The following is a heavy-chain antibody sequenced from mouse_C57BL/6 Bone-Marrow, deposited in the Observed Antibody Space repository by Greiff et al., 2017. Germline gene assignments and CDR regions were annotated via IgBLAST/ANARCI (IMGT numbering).Heavy chain of an antibody. Sequence: VQLQQSGAELVRPGASVKLSCTASGFNIKDDYMHWVKQRPEQGLEWIGWIDPENGDTEYASKFQGKATITADTSSNTAYLQLSSLTSEDTAGYDCTTGGNYEYFDVWGTGTTVTVSA. CDR1: GFNIKDDY. CDR2: IDPENGDT. CDR3: TTGGNYEYFDV. J-gene: IGHJ1*03. V-gene: IGHV14-4*01. D-gene: IGHD2-1*01.